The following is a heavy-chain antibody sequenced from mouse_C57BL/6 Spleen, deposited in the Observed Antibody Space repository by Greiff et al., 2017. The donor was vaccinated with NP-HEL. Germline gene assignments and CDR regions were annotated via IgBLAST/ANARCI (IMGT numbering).Heavy chain of an antibody. CDR1: GYSITSGYY. CDR2: ISYDGSN. J-gene: IGHJ1*03. Sequence: ESGPGLVKPSQSLSLTCSVTGYSITSGYYWNWIRQLPGNKLEWMGYISYDGSNNYNPSLKNRISITRDTSTNQFFLKLNSVTTEDTATYYCARDYYGSSRYFDVWGTGTTVTVSS. V-gene: IGHV3-6*01. CDR3: ARDYYGSSRYFDV. D-gene: IGHD1-1*01.